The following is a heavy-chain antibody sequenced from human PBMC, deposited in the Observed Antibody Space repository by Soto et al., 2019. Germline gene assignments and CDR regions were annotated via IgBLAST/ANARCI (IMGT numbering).Heavy chain of an antibody. J-gene: IGHJ5*02. CDR2: ITTSSAYI. D-gene: IGHD2-21*01. V-gene: IGHV3-21*01. CDR1: GFTFNTNA. CDR3: VRSGTARLLRHSWFDT. Sequence: EVQLVESGGGLVKPGGSLRLSCAASGFTFNTNAMNWVRQAPGKGLEWVSSITTSSAYIYYADSLKGRITISRDNAKNSLFLQMNSLRAEDTAVYYCVRSGTARLLRHSWFDTWGQGTLVTVSS.